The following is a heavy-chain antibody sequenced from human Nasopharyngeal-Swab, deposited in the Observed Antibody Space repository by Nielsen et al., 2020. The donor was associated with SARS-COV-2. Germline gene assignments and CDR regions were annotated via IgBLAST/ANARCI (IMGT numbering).Heavy chain of an antibody. CDR3: ATYYDYVWGSYRTPYYYYMDV. J-gene: IGHJ6*03. D-gene: IGHD3-16*02. V-gene: IGHV1-46*01. CDR2: INPSGGST. Sequence: WVRQAPGQGLEWMGIINPSGGSTNYAQKFQGRVTITADKSTSTAYMELSSLRSEDTAVYYCATYYDYVWGSYRTPYYYYMDVWGKGTTVTVSS.